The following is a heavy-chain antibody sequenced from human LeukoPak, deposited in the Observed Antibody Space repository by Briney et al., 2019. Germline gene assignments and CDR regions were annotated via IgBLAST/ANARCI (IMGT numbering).Heavy chain of an antibody. Sequence: PSETLSLTCTVSGGSISSSSYYWGWIRQPPGKGLEWIGSIYYSGSTYYNPSLKSRVTISVDTSKNQFSLKLSSVTAADTAVYYCARAHYDSSGYYRTYYFDYWGQGTLVTVSS. CDR3: ARAHYDSSGYYRTYYFDY. CDR2: IYYSGST. V-gene: IGHV4-39*01. CDR1: GGSISSSSYY. D-gene: IGHD3-22*01. J-gene: IGHJ4*02.